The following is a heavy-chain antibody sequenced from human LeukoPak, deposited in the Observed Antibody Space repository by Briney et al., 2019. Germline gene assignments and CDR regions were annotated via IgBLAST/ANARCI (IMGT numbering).Heavy chain of an antibody. Sequence: PGGSLRLSCAASGFTFSSYEMNWVRQAPGKGLEWVSYINTGGGTIYADSVKGRFTTSRDNARNSLYLQMNSLGVEDTALYYCARDQYHYYGLDVWGQGTTVTVSS. V-gene: IGHV3-48*03. CDR1: GFTFSSYE. J-gene: IGHJ6*02. D-gene: IGHD4-11*01. CDR2: INTGGGTI. CDR3: ARDQYHYYGLDV.